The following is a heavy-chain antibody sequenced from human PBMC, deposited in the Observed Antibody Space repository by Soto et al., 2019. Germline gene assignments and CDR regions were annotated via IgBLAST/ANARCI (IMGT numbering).Heavy chain of an antibody. J-gene: IGHJ4*02. D-gene: IGHD3-22*01. CDR3: AKANFYDSSGWRFFYFDY. CDR2: ISGSGGST. Sequence: ESGGGVVQPGRSLRLSCAASGFTFSSYAMSWVRQAPGKGLEWVSAISGSGGSTYYADSVKGRFTISRDNSKNTLYLQMNSLRAEDTAVYYCAKANFYDSSGWRFFYFDYWGQGTLVTVSS. V-gene: IGHV3-23*01. CDR1: GFTFSSYA.